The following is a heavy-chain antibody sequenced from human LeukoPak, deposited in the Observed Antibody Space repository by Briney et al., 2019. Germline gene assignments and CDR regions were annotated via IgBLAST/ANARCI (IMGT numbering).Heavy chain of an antibody. Sequence: GSLRLSFSASGFTFIDHSMSWIRQSPGKGLVWVAYLSSGGSPMYYIDSVEGRCTVSRDNAKNSLYLEVHSLRAEDTAVYYCVRDSHSYDTSDPQYRLDYGGQTTGVT. CDR2: LSSGGSPM. D-gene: IGHD3-22*01. CDR1: GFTFIDHS. CDR3: VRDSHSYDTSDPQYRLDY. V-gene: IGHV3-11*04. J-gene: IGHJ4*02.